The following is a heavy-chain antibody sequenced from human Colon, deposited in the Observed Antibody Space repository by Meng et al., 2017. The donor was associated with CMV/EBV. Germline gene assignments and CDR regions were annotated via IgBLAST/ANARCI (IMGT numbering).Heavy chain of an antibody. J-gene: IGHJ4*02. Sequence: QVQLQQSGPGRVXXXXXLSLTRXXXGDSVSSNSAAWNWIRQSPSRGLEWLGRTYYRSKWYNDYAVSVKSRITINPDTSKNQFSLQLNSVTPEDTAVYYCARDSSSSAYSPFDYWGQGTLVTVSS. CDR3: ARDSSSSAYSPFDY. D-gene: IGHD3-22*01. V-gene: IGHV6-1*01. CDR2: TYYRSKWYN. CDR1: GDSVSSNSAA.